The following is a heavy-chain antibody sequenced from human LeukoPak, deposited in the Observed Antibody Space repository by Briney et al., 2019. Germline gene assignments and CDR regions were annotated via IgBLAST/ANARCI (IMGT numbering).Heavy chain of an antibody. D-gene: IGHD3-22*01. CDR2: ISGSGGST. J-gene: IGHJ3*02. CDR1: GFTFSSYA. V-gene: IGHV3-23*01. Sequence: SGGSLRLSCAASGFTFSSYAMSWVRQAPGKGLEWVSAISGSGGSTYYADSVKGRFTISRDNAKNSLYLQMNSLRAEDTAVYYCVKGPNYYDSSGYIWDAFDIWGQGTMVTVSS. CDR3: VKGPNYYDSSGYIWDAFDI.